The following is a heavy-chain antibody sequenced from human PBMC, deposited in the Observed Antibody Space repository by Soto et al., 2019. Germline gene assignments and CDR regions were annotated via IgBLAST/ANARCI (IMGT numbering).Heavy chain of an antibody. V-gene: IGHV1-69*06. J-gene: IGHJ4*02. CDR3: TRAAWFPYLSFY. CDR2: IIPIFGTE. CDR1: GGTFSSYA. Sequence: ASVKVSCKASGGTFSSYAISWVRQAPGQGLEWMGGIIPIFGTENYAQKFQGRVTITADNANNSVYLQMDSLRAEDTALYYCTRAAWFPYLSFYWGQGALVTVSS. D-gene: IGHD3-10*01.